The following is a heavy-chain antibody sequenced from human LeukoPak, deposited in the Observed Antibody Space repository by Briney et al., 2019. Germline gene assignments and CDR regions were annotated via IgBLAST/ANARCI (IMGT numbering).Heavy chain of an antibody. CDR1: GFTFSSYA. V-gene: IGHV3-30-3*01. CDR2: ISYDGSNK. J-gene: IGHJ4*02. D-gene: IGHD3-22*01. CDR3: AKGSYYDSSGSFYFDY. Sequence: GGSLRLSCAASGFTFSSYAMHWVRQAPGKGLEWVAVISYDGSNKYYADSVKGRFTISRDNSKNTLYVQVNSLGTEDTAAYYCAKGSYYDSSGSFYFDYWGQGTLVTVSS.